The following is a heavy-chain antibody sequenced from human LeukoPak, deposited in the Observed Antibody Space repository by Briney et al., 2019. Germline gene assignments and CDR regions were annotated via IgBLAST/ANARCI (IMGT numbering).Heavy chain of an antibody. D-gene: IGHD3-9*01. V-gene: IGHV4-39*01. CDR1: GDSISSGSYY. Sequence: SETLSLTCTVSGDSISSGSYYWGWIRQPPGKGLEWIGSIYYSGSTYYNPSLKSRVTISVDTSKNQFSLKLSSVTAADTAVYYCARQRYFDWWGYYYYYMDVWGKGTTVTISS. J-gene: IGHJ6*03. CDR2: IYYSGST. CDR3: ARQRYFDWWGYYYYYMDV.